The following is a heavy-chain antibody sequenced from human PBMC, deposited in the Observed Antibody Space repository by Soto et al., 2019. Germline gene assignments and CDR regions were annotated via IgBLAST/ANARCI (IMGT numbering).Heavy chain of an antibody. CDR3: ARVEGWLQQLQH. CDR2: IYYSGST. V-gene: IGHV4-39*01. J-gene: IGHJ1*01. CDR1: GGSISSSSYY. Sequence: SETLSLTCTVSGGSISSSSYYWGWIRQPPGKGLEWIGSIYYSGSTYYNPSLKSRVTISVDTSKNQFSLKLSSVTAADTAVYYCARVEGWLQQLQHWGQGTLVTVSS. D-gene: IGHD4-4*01.